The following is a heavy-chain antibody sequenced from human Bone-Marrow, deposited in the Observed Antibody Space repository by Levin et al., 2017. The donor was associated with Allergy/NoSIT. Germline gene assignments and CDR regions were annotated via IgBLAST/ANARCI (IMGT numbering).Heavy chain of an antibody. CDR3: ARDANDAGYYYYGMDV. V-gene: IGHV4-59*01. Sequence: SQTLSLTCTVSGGSISSYYWSWIRQPPGKGLEWIGYIYYSGSTNYNPSLKSRVTISVDTSKNQFSLKLSSVTAADTAVYYCARDANDAGYYYYGMDVWGQGTTVTVSS. D-gene: IGHD1-1*01. CDR1: GGSISSYY. J-gene: IGHJ6*02. CDR2: IYYSGST.